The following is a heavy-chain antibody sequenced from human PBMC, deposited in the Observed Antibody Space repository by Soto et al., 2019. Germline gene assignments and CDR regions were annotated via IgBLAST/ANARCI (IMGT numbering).Heavy chain of an antibody. J-gene: IGHJ6*02. Sequence: SVKVSCKASGFTFTSSAVQWVRQARGQRLEWIGWIVVGSGNTNYAQKFQERVTITRDMSTSTAYMELSSLRSEDTAVYYCAANDCWRVCSFNYYYYYLMDVRAQGAT. CDR2: IVVGSGNT. CDR3: AANDCWRVCSFNYYYYYLMDV. D-gene: IGHD3-3*01. V-gene: IGHV1-58*01. CDR1: GFTFTSSA.